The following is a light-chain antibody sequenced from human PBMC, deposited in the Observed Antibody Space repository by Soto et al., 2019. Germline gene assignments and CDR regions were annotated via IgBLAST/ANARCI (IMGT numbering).Light chain of an antibody. CDR3: TSYAGSNNYV. CDR2: EVS. Sequence: FVLTQVPSAFRSPGQSVTIPCTGTSSDVGGYNYVSWYQQHPGKAPKLMIYEVSKRPSGVPDRFSGSKSGNTASLTVSWVQAEDKADYYCTSYAGSNNYVFGTGTKVTVL. V-gene: IGLV2-8*01. J-gene: IGLJ1*01. CDR1: SSDVGGYNY.